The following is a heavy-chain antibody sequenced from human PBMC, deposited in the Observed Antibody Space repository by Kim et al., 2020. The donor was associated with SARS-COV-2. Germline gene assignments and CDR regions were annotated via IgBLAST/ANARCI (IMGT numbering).Heavy chain of an antibody. D-gene: IGHD2-2*01. Sequence: GGSLRLSCAASGFTFSSYAMSWVRQAPGKGLEWVSAISGSGGSTYYADSVKGRFTISRDNSKNTLYLQMNSLRAEDTAVYYCAKLSGVVPAKNYFDYWGQGTLVTVSS. CDR2: ISGSGGST. CDR3: AKLSGVVPAKNYFDY. V-gene: IGHV3-23*01. J-gene: IGHJ4*02. CDR1: GFTFSSYA.